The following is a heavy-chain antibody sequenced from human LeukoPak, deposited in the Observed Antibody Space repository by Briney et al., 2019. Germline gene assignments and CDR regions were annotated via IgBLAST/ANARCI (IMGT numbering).Heavy chain of an antibody. CDR2: INPYNGAT. Sequence: GASVKVSCKTSGYTFTAFYLHWVRQAPGQGLEWMGWINPYNGATSFAQKLQGRVAMTWDTSISTAYLELSSLRSDDTAVFYCARGGGSRTELVGHWGQGTLVTVSS. D-gene: IGHD2-15*01. J-gene: IGHJ4*02. CDR3: ARGGGSRTELVGH. CDR1: GYTFTAFY. V-gene: IGHV1-2*02.